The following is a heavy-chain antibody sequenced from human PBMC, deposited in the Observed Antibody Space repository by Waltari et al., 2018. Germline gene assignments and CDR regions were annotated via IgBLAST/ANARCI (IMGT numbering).Heavy chain of an antibody. CDR3: ARGGRMVYAMHYFDY. CDR1: GGSFSGYY. D-gene: IGHD2-8*01. V-gene: IGHV4-34*01. J-gene: IGHJ4*02. Sequence: QVQLQQWGAGLLKPSETLSLTCAVYGGSFSGYYCSWIRQPPGKGLEWIGEINHSGSTNYNPSLKSRVTISVDTSKNQFTLKLSSVTAADTAVYYCARGGRMVYAMHYFDYWGQGTLVTVSS. CDR2: INHSGST.